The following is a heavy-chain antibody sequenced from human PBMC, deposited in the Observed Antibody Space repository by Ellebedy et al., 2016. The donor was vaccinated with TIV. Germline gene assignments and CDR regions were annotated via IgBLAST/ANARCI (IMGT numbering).Heavy chain of an antibody. J-gene: IGHJ4*02. Sequence: GGSLRLSCASSGFTFSSYWMHWVRQAPGKGLEWVANIKQDGSEKYYVDSVMGRFSISRDNTKNSLYLQMNSLTDEDTAVYYCARDQWLGRAYYFDSWGQGTLVTVSS. CDR1: GFTFSSYW. V-gene: IGHV3-7*01. CDR2: IKQDGSEK. CDR3: ARDQWLGRAYYFDS. D-gene: IGHD6-19*01.